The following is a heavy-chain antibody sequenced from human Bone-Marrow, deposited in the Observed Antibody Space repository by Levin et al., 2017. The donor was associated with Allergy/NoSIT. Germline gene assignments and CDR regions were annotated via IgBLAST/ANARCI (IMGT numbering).Heavy chain of an antibody. V-gene: IGHV2-5*01. CDR1: GFSFTTSGVG. CDR3: ANEFEVGYCAGGCCYETIGAFDY. D-gene: IGHD2-15*01. Sequence: SGPTLVKPTQTLTLTCTFAGFSFTTSGVGVAWIRQPPGKALEWLALIYWNDDKRYSPSLKNRLTITKDTSKNQVVLTMTKVDPEDTATYYGANEFEVGYCAGGCCYETIGAFDYWGQRTLVTVSS. J-gene: IGHJ4*02. CDR2: IYWNDDK.